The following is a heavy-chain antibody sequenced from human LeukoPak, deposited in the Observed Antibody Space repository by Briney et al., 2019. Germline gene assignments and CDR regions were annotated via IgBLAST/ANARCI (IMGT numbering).Heavy chain of an antibody. Sequence: GASVKVSCKASGYTFTGYYMHWVRQAPGQGLGWMGWINPNSGGTNYTQKFQGRVTMTRDTSISTAYMELSRLRSDDTAVYYCARVGDSSSSGRGFDYWGQGTLVTVSS. V-gene: IGHV1-2*02. J-gene: IGHJ4*02. CDR3: ARVGDSSSSGRGFDY. CDR2: INPNSGGT. CDR1: GYTFTGYY. D-gene: IGHD6-6*01.